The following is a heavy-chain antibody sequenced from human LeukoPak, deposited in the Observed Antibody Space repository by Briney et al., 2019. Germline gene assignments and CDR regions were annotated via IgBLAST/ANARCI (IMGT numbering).Heavy chain of an antibody. D-gene: IGHD3-22*01. CDR2: ISAYNGNT. J-gene: IGHJ3*02. V-gene: IGHV1-18*01. Sequence: RASVKVSCKASGYTFTSYGISWVRQAPGQGLEWMGWISAYNGNTNYAQKLQGRVTMTTDTSTSTAYMELRSLRSDDTAVYFCARGPYSYDSSGAFDIWGQGTMVTVSS. CDR1: GYTFTSYG. CDR3: ARGPYSYDSSGAFDI.